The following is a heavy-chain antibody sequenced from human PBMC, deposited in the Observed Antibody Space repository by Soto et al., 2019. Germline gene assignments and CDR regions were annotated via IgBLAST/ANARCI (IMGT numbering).Heavy chain of an antibody. CDR2: MNPTSGNT. J-gene: IGHJ6*02. CDR1: GYTFTRYD. D-gene: IGHD5-12*01. V-gene: IGHV1-8*01. CDR3: ARMGYSGYDYYYYYGMDV. Sequence: APVKVSCKASGYTFTRYDINWVRQATVQGLEWIGWMNPTSGNTGYAQKFQGRVTMTRNTSISTAYMELSSLRSEDTAVYYCARMGYSGYDYYYYYGMDVWGQGTTVTVSS.